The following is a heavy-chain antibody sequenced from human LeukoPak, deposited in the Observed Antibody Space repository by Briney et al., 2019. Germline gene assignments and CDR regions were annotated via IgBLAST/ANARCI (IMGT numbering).Heavy chain of an antibody. CDR3: ARERPGSASAFDY. CDR1: GFTFSSYW. V-gene: IGHV3-7*01. CDR2: IKQDGSEK. D-gene: IGHD6-25*01. J-gene: IGHJ4*02. Sequence: GGSLRLSCAASGFTFSSYWMSWVRQAPGKGLEWVANIKQDGSEKYYVDSAKGRFTISRDNAKNSLYLQMNSLRAEDTAVYYCARERPGSASAFDYWGQGTLVTVSS.